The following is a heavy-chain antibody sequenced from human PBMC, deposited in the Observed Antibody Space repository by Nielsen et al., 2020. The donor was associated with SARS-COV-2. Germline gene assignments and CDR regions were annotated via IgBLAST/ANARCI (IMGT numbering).Heavy chain of an antibody. Sequence: GSLRLSCTVSGGSISSSSYYWGWIRQPPGKGLKWIGSIYYSGSTYYNPSLKSRVTISVDTSKNQFSLKLSSVTAADTAVYYCARRGSFWGQGTLVTVSS. V-gene: IGHV4-39*01. CDR1: GGSISSSSYY. D-gene: IGHD3-10*01. CDR2: IYYSGST. J-gene: IGHJ4*02. CDR3: ARRGSF.